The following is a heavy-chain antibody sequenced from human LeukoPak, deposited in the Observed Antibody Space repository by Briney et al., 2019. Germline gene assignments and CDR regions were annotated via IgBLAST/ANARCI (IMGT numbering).Heavy chain of an antibody. V-gene: IGHV1-2*02. CDR3: ARGAGLVNWFDP. CDR1: GYTFTGYY. J-gene: IGHJ5*02. Sequence: ASVKVSCKASGYTFTGYYKHWVRQAPGQGLEWMGWINPNSGGTNYAQKFQGRVTMTRDTSISTAYMELSRLRSDDTAVYYCARGAGLVNWFDPWGQGTLVTVSS. D-gene: IGHD3/OR15-3a*01. CDR2: INPNSGGT.